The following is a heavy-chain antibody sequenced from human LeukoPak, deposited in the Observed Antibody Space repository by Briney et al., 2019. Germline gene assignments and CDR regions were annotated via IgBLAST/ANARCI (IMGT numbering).Heavy chain of an antibody. J-gene: IGHJ5*02. CDR1: GYSFTSYW. CDR2: IYPGDSDT. Sequence: GESLKISCKGSGYSFTSYWIGWVRQMPGKGLEWMGIIYPGDSDTRYSPSFQGQVTISADKSISTAYLQWSSLKASDTAMYYRARGAAMVYNWFDPWGQGTLVTVSS. CDR3: ARGAAMVYNWFDP. D-gene: IGHD5-18*01. V-gene: IGHV5-51*01.